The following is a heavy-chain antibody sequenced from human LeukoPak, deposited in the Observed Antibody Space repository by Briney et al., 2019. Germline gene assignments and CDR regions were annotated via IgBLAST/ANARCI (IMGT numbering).Heavy chain of an antibody. CDR3: AGVGYTGLFNP. Sequence: GGSLTLSCAASGFTFHDYALHWVRQPPGRGLEGVSLISGDGGSTYYADSVKGRFTISRDNSNTALYLQKNRMRTEDTALYYCAGVGYTGLFNPWGQGNLVTVSS. J-gene: IGHJ5*02. CDR1: GFTFHDYA. CDR2: ISGDGGST. V-gene: IGHV3-43*02. D-gene: IGHD5-24*01.